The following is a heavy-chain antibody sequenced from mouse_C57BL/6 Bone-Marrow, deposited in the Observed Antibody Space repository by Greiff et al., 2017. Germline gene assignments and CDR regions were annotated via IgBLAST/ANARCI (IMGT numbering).Heavy chain of an antibody. CDR1: GFTFSSYA. CDR2: ISDGGSYT. Sequence: DVKLVESGGGLVKPGGSLKLSCAASGFTFSSYAMSWVRQTPEKRLEWVATISDGGSYTYYPDNVKGRFTISRDNAKNNLYLQMSHLKSEDTAMYYCARDPGTRFAYWGQGTLVTVSA. D-gene: IGHD4-1*01. J-gene: IGHJ3*01. CDR3: ARDPGTRFAY. V-gene: IGHV5-4*01.